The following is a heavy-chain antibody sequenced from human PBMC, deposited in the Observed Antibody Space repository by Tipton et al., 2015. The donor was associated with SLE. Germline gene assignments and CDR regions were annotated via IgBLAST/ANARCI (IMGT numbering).Heavy chain of an antibody. D-gene: IGHD3-3*01. CDR3: ARHLYGDSTIFGPVG. CDR1: GYSISSGYY. Sequence: TLSLTCAVSGYSISSGYYWSWIRQPAGRGLEWIGRFYPSGSTYYNPSLKSRATMSVDTSKNHFSLKLSSVTAADTAVYYCARHLYGDSTIFGPVGWGQGTLVTVSS. V-gene: IGHV4-38-2*01. CDR2: FYPSGST. J-gene: IGHJ4*02.